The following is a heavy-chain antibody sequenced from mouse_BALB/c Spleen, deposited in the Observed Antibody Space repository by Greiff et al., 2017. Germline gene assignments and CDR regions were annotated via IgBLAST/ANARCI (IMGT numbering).Heavy chain of an antibody. CDR2: IYPSDSYT. Sequence: VQLQQPGAELVRPGASVKLSCKASGYTFTSYWINWVKQRPGQGLEWIGNIYPSDSYTNYNQKFKDKATLTVDKSSSTAYMQLSSPTSEDSAVYYCTRYRPWYFDVWGAGTTVTVSS. CDR1: GYTFTSYW. V-gene: IGHV1-69*02. CDR3: TRYRPWYFDV. J-gene: IGHJ1*01.